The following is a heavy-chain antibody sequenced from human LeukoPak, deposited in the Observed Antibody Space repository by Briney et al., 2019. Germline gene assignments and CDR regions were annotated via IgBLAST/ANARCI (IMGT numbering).Heavy chain of an antibody. Sequence: SETLSLTCAVYGGSFSGNYWSWIRQPPGKGLEWIGEINHSGSTNYNPSLKSRVTISVDTSKNQFSLKLSSVTAADTAVYYCARGVTYYYDSYDYWGQGTLVTVSS. CDR1: GGSFSGNY. J-gene: IGHJ4*02. CDR2: INHSGST. D-gene: IGHD3-22*01. V-gene: IGHV4-34*01. CDR3: ARGVTYYYDSYDY.